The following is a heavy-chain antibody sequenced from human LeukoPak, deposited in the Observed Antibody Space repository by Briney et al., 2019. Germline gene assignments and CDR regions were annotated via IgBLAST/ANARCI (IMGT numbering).Heavy chain of an antibody. CDR1: GYTFTSFD. J-gene: IGHJ6*03. Sequence: ASVKVSCMASGYTFTSFDINWVRQATGQGLEWMGWMNPNSDNTGYAQKFQGRVTITRNTSISTAYMELSSLRSEDTAVYYCARAHYIGSGIFYYMDVWGKGTTVTVSS. CDR3: ARAHYIGSGIFYYMDV. V-gene: IGHV1-8*03. CDR2: MNPNSDNT. D-gene: IGHD3-10*01.